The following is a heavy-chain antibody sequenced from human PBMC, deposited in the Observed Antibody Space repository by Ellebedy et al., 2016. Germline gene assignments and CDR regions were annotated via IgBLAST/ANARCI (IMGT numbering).Heavy chain of an antibody. CDR3: ARDKGGVPAATVDY. J-gene: IGHJ4*02. CDR2: ISRSSSYK. V-gene: IGHV3-21*01. Sequence: GGSLRLXCAASGFTFSSYSMNWVRQAPGKGLEWVSFISRSSSYKYYADSVKGRFTISRDNAKNSLYLQMNSLRAEDAAVYYCARDKGGVPAATVDYWGQGTLVTVSS. D-gene: IGHD2-2*01. CDR1: GFTFSSYS.